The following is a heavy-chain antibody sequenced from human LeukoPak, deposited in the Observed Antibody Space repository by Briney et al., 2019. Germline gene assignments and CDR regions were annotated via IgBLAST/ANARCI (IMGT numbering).Heavy chain of an antibody. J-gene: IGHJ4*02. Sequence: GRSVTLSCTASGFTFGDYAMSWVRQAPGKGLEWVGFIRSKAYGGTTEYAASVKGRFTISRDDSKSIAYLQMNSLKTEDTALYYCTRVYCSSTSCYRVLGFDYWGEGTLVTVSS. D-gene: IGHD2-2*02. CDR2: IRSKAYGGTT. CDR3: TRVYCSSTSCYRVLGFDY. V-gene: IGHV3-49*04. CDR1: GFTFGDYA.